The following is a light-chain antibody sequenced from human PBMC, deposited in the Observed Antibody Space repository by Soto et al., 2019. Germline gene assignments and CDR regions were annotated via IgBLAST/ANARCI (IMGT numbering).Light chain of an antibody. Sequence: IMMKQSPDTVSVSQGESATLYCRASQSVYTNIASYQQKPGQAPRLLIYGASTRATGSPARFSGSGSGADFTLTISRLEPEDFAVYFCQHYDWSLTLTVGPGTKVDIK. J-gene: IGKJ1*01. CDR1: QSVYTN. CDR2: GAS. CDR3: QHYDWSLTLT. V-gene: IGKV3-15*01.